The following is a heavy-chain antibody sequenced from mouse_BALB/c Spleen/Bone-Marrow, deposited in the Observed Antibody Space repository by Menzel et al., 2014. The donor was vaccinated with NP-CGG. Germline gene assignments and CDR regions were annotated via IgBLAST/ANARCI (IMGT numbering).Heavy chain of an antibody. J-gene: IGHJ2*01. CDR1: GYSFTGYF. D-gene: IGHD1-2*01. CDR2: INPYNGDT. Sequence: EVKLVESGPELVKPGASVKISCKASGYSFTGYFMNWVMQSHGKSLEWIGRINPYNGDTFYNQKFKGKATLTVDKSSSTAHMDLRNLASEDAAGYYCASSFSTTPFHFDYWGQGTTRTVSS. CDR3: ASSFSTTPFHFDY. V-gene: IGHV1-20*02.